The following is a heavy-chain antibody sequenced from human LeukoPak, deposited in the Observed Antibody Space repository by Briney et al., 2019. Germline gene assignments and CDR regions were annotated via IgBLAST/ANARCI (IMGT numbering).Heavy chain of an antibody. CDR1: GGTFSSYI. CDR2: IIPMFGTT. D-gene: IGHD4-17*01. Sequence: ASVKVSCKASGGTFSSYIIKWVRQAPGQGLEWMGGIIPMFGTTVYAQKSQGRVTITADKSTSTVYMQLSSLRSEDTAVYYCARGYPSTLYKADYVHPYYPDYWGQGTLVTVSS. CDR3: ARGYPSTLYKADYVHPYYPDY. J-gene: IGHJ4*02. V-gene: IGHV1-69*06.